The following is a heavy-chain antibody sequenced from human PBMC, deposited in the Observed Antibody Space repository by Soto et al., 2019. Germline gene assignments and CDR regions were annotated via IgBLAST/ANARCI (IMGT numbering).Heavy chain of an antibody. Sequence: PSETLSLTCTVSGGSISSGGYYWSWIRQHPGKGLEWIGYIYYSGSTYYNPSLKSRVTISVDTSKNQFSLKLSSVTAADTAVYYCARDERHYDSSGYSLYYYGMDVWGQGTTVTV. CDR1: GGSISSGGYY. V-gene: IGHV4-31*03. D-gene: IGHD3-22*01. CDR2: IYYSGST. J-gene: IGHJ6*02. CDR3: ARDERHYDSSGYSLYYYGMDV.